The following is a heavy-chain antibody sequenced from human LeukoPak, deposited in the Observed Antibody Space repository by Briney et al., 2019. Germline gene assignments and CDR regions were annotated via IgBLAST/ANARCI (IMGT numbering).Heavy chain of an antibody. J-gene: IGHJ3*02. CDR3: ARPLYGGYGDAFDI. CDR2: SYHSGTT. Sequence: KPSETLSLTCIVSGSSISSGYYWGWIRQPPGKGLEWIGSSYHSGTTYYNPSLKSRVTISVDTSKNQLSLKLSSVTAADTAVYYCARPLYGGYGDAFDIWGQGTMVTVSS. CDR1: GSSISSGYY. D-gene: IGHD3-22*01. V-gene: IGHV4-38-2*02.